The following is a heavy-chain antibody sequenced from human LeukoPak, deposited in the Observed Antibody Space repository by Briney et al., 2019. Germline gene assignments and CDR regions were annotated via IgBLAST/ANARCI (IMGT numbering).Heavy chain of an antibody. J-gene: IGHJ3*02. CDR3: VKDMVQRNGIFDPFDI. V-gene: IGHV3-23*01. CDR1: GFIFSNYA. D-gene: IGHD3-10*01. CDR2: IEGDGSAS. Sequence: GGSLRLSCAVSGFIFSNYAMTWVRQAPGKGLEWVSSIEGDGSASYYADSVKGRFAISRDDPKNTLYLQLTSLRVEDTAVYFCVKDMVQRNGIFDPFDIWGQGTMVTVSS.